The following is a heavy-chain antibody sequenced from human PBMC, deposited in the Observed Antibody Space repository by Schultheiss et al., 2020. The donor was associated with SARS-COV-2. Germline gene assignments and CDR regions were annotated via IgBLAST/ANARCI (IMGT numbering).Heavy chain of an antibody. J-gene: IGHJ3*02. Sequence: SETLSLTCTVSGGSISSYYWSWIRQHPGKGLEWIGYIYYSGSTYYNPSLKSRVTISVDTSKNQFSLKLSSVTAADTAVYYCARASYDYVWGSYAFDIWGQGTMVTVSS. CDR1: GGSISSYY. V-gene: IGHV4-59*01. D-gene: IGHD3-16*01. CDR3: ARASYDYVWGSYAFDI. CDR2: IYYSGST.